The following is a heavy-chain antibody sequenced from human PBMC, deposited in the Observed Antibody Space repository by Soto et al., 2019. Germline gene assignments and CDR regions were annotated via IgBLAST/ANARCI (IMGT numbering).Heavy chain of an antibody. CDR2: INPNSGGT. CDR1: GYTFTGYY. Sequence: ASVKVSCKASGYTFTGYYMHWVRQAPGQGLEWMGWINPNSGGTNYAQKFQGRVTMTRDTSISIAYMELSRLRSDDTAVYYCARVHCSGGSCYVYFDYWGQGTLVTVSS. J-gene: IGHJ4*02. CDR3: ARVHCSGGSCYVYFDY. V-gene: IGHV1-2*02. D-gene: IGHD2-15*01.